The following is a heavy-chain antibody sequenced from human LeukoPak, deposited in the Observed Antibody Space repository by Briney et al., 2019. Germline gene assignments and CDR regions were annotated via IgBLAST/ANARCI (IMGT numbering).Heavy chain of an antibody. D-gene: IGHD1-26*01. Sequence: ASVKVSCKASGYTFTSYYMHWVRQAPGQGLEWMGIINPSGGSTSYAQKFQGRVTMTRDTSTSTVYMELSSLRPEDTAVYYGARDLHGGTDYWGQGTLVTVSS. J-gene: IGHJ4*02. V-gene: IGHV1-46*01. CDR3: ARDLHGGTDY. CDR1: GYTFTSYY. CDR2: INPSGGST.